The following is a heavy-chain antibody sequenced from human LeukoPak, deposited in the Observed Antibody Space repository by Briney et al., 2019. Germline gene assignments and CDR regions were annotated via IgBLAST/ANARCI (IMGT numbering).Heavy chain of an antibody. Sequence: QPGGSLRLSCAASGFTFSSYWMSWVRQAPGKGLEWVANIKQDGSEKYYVDSVKGRFTISRDNAKNSLYLQMNSLRAEDTAVYYCARESDCGGDCYTFEHFDYWGQGTLVTVSS. CDR2: IKQDGSEK. D-gene: IGHD2-21*02. J-gene: IGHJ4*02. CDR3: ARESDCGGDCYTFEHFDY. V-gene: IGHV3-7*01. CDR1: GFTFSSYW.